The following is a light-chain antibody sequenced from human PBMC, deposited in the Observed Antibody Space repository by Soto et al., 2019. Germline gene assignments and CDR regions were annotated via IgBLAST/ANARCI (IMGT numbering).Light chain of an antibody. Sequence: QSVLTQPASVSGSPGQSITISFTGTSSDVGGYNYVSWYQQHPGKAPKLMIFDVSNWPSGVSNRFSGSKSGNTASLTISGLQAEDEADYYCSSYTSSSTLYVFGTGTKLTVL. J-gene: IGLJ1*01. CDR2: DVS. V-gene: IGLV2-14*01. CDR1: SSDVGGYNY. CDR3: SSYTSSSTLYV.